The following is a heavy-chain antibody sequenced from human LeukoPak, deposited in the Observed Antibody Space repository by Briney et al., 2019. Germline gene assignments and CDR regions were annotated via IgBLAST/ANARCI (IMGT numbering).Heavy chain of an antibody. CDR1: GGSFSGYY. CDR2: INHSGST. J-gene: IGHJ4*02. V-gene: IGHV4-34*01. Sequence: SETLSLTCAVYGGSFSGYYWSWIRQPPGKGLEWIGEINHSGSTNYNPSLKSRVTISVDTSKNQFSLKLSSVTAADTAVYYCARGRRELRYGPDYWGQGTLVTVSS. D-gene: IGHD3-9*01. CDR3: ARGRRELRYGPDY.